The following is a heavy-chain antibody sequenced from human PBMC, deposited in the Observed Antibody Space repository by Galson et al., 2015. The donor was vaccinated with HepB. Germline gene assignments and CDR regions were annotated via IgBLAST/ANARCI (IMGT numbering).Heavy chain of an antibody. J-gene: IGHJ5*02. CDR1: GHSFTTYG. Sequence: SVKVSCKAYGHSFTTYGFTWVRQAPGQGLEWMGWISADKGHTDYAQKLRGRVTMTTNTSTTTAYMELRNLRSDDTAVYYCAAFKWNYGVADGTWFDPWGQGTLVTVSS. CDR3: AAFKWNYGVADGTWFDP. V-gene: IGHV1-18*04. D-gene: IGHD1-7*01. CDR2: ISADKGHT.